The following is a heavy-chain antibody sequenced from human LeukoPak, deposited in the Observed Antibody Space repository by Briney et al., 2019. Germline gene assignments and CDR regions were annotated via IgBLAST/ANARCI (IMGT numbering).Heavy chain of an antibody. CDR2: IRYSESA. Sequence: PSETLSLTCTVSGDSVSSTNYYWGWIRQPPGRGLEWIASIRYSESAYYSPSLKSRATISVDTSKNQFSLRLRSLTATDTAVCYCATQDSSHYWGQGTLVTVSS. CDR1: GDSVSSTNYY. D-gene: IGHD3-22*01. J-gene: IGHJ4*02. CDR3: ATQDSSHY. V-gene: IGHV4-39*01.